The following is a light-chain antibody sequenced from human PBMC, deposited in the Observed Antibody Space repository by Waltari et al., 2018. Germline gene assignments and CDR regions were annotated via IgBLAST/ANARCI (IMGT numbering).Light chain of an antibody. V-gene: IGLV2-14*01. Sequence: QSALTQPASVSGSPGQSLPIPCTRTSSDGRAYDHVSWYQQKPGKAPKLIIYEVRDRPPGVPNRFSGSKSGYTAFLTISGLQAEDEADYYCTSYTTSRTWVFGGGTKLTVL. CDR3: TSYTTSRTWV. CDR1: SSDGRAYDH. CDR2: EVR. J-gene: IGLJ3*02.